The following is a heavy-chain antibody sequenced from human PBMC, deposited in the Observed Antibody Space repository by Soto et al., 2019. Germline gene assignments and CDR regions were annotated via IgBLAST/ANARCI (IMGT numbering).Heavy chain of an antibody. Sequence: SETLSLTCTVSGGSVSSGSYYWSWIRQPPGKGLEWIGYIYYSGSTNYNPSLKSRVTISVDTSKNQFSLKLSFVTAADTAVYYCAREGITIFGVVILYYGMDVWGQGTTVTVSS. CDR1: GGSVSSGSYY. V-gene: IGHV4-61*01. D-gene: IGHD3-3*01. CDR2: IYYSGST. J-gene: IGHJ6*02. CDR3: AREGITIFGVVILYYGMDV.